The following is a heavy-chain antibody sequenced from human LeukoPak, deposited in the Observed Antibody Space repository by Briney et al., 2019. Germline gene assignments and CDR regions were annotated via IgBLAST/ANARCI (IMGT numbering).Heavy chain of an antibody. CDR3: ARGRIAVAGIYFDY. Sequence: GASVKVSCTASGYTFTGYYMHWVRQAPGQGLEWMGWISAYNGNTNYAQKLQGRVTMTTDTSTSTAYMELRSLRSDDTAVYYCARGRIAVAGIYFDYWGQGTLVTVSS. CDR2: ISAYNGNT. V-gene: IGHV1-18*04. CDR1: GYTFTGYY. J-gene: IGHJ4*02. D-gene: IGHD6-19*01.